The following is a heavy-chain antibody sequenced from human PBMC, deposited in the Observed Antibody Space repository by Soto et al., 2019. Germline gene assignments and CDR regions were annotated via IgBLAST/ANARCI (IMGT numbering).Heavy chain of an antibody. V-gene: IGHV4-34*01. Sequence: SETLSLTCAVYGGSFSGYYWSGIRQPPGKGLEWIGEINHSGSTNYNPSLKSRVTISVDTSKNQFSLKLSSVTAADTAVYYCASRRPGAKYSGYDSDYYGMDVWGQGTTVTGSS. CDR2: INHSGST. D-gene: IGHD5-12*01. CDR1: GGSFSGYY. J-gene: IGHJ6*02. CDR3: ASRRPGAKYSGYDSDYYGMDV.